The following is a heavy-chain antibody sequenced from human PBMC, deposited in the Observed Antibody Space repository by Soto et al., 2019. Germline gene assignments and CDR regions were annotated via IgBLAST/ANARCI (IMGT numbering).Heavy chain of an antibody. CDR3: ARERRYGNSGSYSYGMDV. CDR2: INSDGSST. Sequence: GGSLRLSCAASGFTFSSYWMHWVRQAPGKGLVWVSRINSDGSSTSYADSVKGRFTISRDNAKNTLYLQMNSLRAEDTAVYYCARERRYGNSGSYSYGMDVWGQGTTVTVSS. D-gene: IGHD1-26*01. CDR1: GFTFSSYW. V-gene: IGHV3-74*01. J-gene: IGHJ6*02.